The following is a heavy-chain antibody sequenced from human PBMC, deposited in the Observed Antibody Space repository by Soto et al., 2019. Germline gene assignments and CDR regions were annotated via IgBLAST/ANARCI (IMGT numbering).Heavy chain of an antibody. V-gene: IGHV4-4*02. J-gene: IGHJ5*02. CDR1: GGTIRSPDW. CDR3: ARVLCRYRSHWSLLDS. D-gene: IGHD6-19*01. CDR2: IFQSGST. Sequence: SENLSHTYGVSGGTIRSPDWWTWVRQPPGKGLEWIGEIFQSGSTNYTPSLESRVTISVDKSKNQFSLTLTSVTAADTAVYFCARVLCRYRSHWSLLDSRGQGTFV.